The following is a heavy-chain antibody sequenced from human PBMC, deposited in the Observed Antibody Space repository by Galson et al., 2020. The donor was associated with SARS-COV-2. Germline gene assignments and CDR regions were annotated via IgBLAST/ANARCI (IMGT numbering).Heavy chain of an antibody. CDR2: IHYSGST. J-gene: IGHJ6*02. CDR1: GGSISSGGYY. CDR3: ARAGDTAMVTYYYYYGMDV. Sequence: SETLSLTCTVSGGSISSGGYYWSWIRQHPGKGLEWIGYIHYSGSTYYNPSLKSRVTISVDTSKNQFSLKLSSVTAADTAVYYCARAGDTAMVTYYYYYGMDVWGQGTTVTVSS. V-gene: IGHV4-31*03. D-gene: IGHD5-18*01.